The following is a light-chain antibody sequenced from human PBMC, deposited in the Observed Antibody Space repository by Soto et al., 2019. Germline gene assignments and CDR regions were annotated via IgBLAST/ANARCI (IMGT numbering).Light chain of an antibody. CDR1: QSVSSGY. CDR2: GAS. V-gene: IGKV3-20*01. CDR3: QHYGNSPT. J-gene: IGKJ1*01. Sequence: EIVLTQSAGTLSFSPGEGATLSCRSSQSVSSGYLAWYQQKPGQAPRLLIYGASRRATGIPDGFSGSGSGTDFTLSISRLEPEDFAVYWCQHYGNSPTFGQGTKVDIK.